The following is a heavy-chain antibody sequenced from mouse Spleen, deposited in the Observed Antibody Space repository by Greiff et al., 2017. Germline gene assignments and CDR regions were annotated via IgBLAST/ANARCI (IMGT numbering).Heavy chain of an antibody. CDR3: ARGGGFDY. J-gene: IGHJ2*01. D-gene: IGHD1-1*02. CDR2: IDPSDSYT. Sequence: VQRVESGAELVKPGASVKLSCKASGYTFTSYWMQWVKQRPGQGLEWIGEIDPSDSYTNYNQKFKGKATLTVDTSSSTAYMQLSSLTSEDSAVYYCARGGGFDYWGQGTTLTVSS. CDR1: GYTFTSYW. V-gene: IGHV1-50*01.